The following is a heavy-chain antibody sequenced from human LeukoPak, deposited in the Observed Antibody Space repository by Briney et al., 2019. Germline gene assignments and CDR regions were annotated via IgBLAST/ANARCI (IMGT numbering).Heavy chain of an antibody. CDR1: GFTFSSYS. Sequence: GGSLRLSCAASGFTFSSYSMNWVRQAPGKGLEWVSYIGSSSSSICYADSVKGRFTISRDNAKNSLYPQMNSLRAEDTAVYYCARSDFHYFYMDVWGKGTTVTVSS. V-gene: IGHV3-48*01. J-gene: IGHJ6*03. CDR3: ARSDFHYFYMDV. CDR2: IGSSSSSI.